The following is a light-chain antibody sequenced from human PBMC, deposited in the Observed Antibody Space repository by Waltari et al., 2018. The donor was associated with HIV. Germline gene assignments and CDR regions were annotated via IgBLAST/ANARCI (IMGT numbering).Light chain of an antibody. CDR2: EVN. V-gene: IGLV2-23*02. Sequence: QSALTQSASVSGSPGQSITISCTGTSTNIVRYNLVSWYQQHPGTAPKVIIYEVNKLPSVVSNRFSGSTSVSTVSLTSSGLQAEDEADYYGCSYAGSSNVVFGGGTKLTVL. CDR3: CSYAGSSNVV. J-gene: IGLJ2*01. CDR1: STNIVRYNL.